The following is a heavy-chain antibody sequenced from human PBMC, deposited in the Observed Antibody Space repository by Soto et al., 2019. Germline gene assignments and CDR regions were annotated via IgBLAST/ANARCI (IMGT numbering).Heavy chain of an antibody. V-gene: IGHV3-21*01. Sequence: EVQLVESGGGLVKPGGSLRLSCAASGFTFSSYSMNWVRQAPGKGLEWVSSITSSSSYINYADSVKGRFTISRDNAKNSLYLQTNILRAEDTAVYYCARATVTTGRIGDFDMWGQGTMVTVSS. D-gene: IGHD4-17*01. CDR1: GFTFSSYS. J-gene: IGHJ3*02. CDR2: ITSSSSYI. CDR3: ARATVTTGRIGDFDM.